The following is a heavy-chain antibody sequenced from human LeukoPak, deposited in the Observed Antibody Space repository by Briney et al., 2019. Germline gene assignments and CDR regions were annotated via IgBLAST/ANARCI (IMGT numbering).Heavy chain of an antibody. D-gene: IGHD3-22*01. Sequence: SETLSLTCAVYGGSFSGYYWSWIRQHPGKGLEWIGYIYYSGSTYYNPSLKSRVTISVDTSKNQFSLKLSSVTAADTAVYYCARDHYIPYYYDSSGYRPYYYYGMDVWGQGTTVTVSS. J-gene: IGHJ6*02. V-gene: IGHV4-31*11. CDR1: GGSFSGYY. CDR2: IYYSGST. CDR3: ARDHYIPYYYDSSGYRPYYYYGMDV.